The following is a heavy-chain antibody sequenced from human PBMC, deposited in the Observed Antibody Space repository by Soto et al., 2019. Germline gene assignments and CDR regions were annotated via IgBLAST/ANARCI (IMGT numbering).Heavy chain of an antibody. Sequence: GGSLRLSCAASGFTFSDYYMSWIRQAPGKGLEWVSYISSSSSYTNYADSVKGRFTISRDNAKNSLYLQMNSLRAEDTAVYYCARDGGGDFWSGYYPSYYYYYGMDVWGQGTTVTVSS. CDR1: GFTFSDYY. D-gene: IGHD3-3*01. CDR2: ISSSSSYT. CDR3: ARDGGGDFWSGYYPSYYYYYGMDV. J-gene: IGHJ6*02. V-gene: IGHV3-11*06.